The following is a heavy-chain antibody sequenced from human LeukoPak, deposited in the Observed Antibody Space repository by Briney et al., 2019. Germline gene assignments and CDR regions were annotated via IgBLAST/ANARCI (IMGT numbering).Heavy chain of an antibody. V-gene: IGHV3-33*01. CDR2: IWYDGSNK. D-gene: IGHD6-13*01. CDR3: AREGVKGYSSSHMGKYFQH. CDR1: GFTFSSYG. J-gene: IGHJ1*01. Sequence: GRSLRLSCAASGFTFSSYGMHWVRQAPGKGLEWVAVIWYDGSNKYYADSVKGRFIISRDNSKNTLYLQMNSLRAEDTAVYYCAREGVKGYSSSHMGKYFQHWGQGTLVTVSS.